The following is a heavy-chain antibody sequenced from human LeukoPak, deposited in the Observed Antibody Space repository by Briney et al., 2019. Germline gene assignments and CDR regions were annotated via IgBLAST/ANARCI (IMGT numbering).Heavy chain of an antibody. CDR2: MNPNSGDT. CDR1: GYTFTSYD. Sequence: ASVKVSCKASGYTFTSYDINWVRQATGQGLEWMGWMNPNSGDTGNAQQFQGRVTMTRNTSISTAYMELSSLRSEDTAVYYCAREWGSSWYYYYYGMDVWGQGTTVTVSS. J-gene: IGHJ6*02. D-gene: IGHD6-13*01. CDR3: AREWGSSWYYYYYGMDV. V-gene: IGHV1-8*01.